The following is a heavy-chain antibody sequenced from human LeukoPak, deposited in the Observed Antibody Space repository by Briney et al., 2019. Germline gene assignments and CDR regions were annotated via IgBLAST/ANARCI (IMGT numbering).Heavy chain of an antibody. CDR1: GFIFGTYW. Sequence: GGSLRLSCEASGFIFGTYWMSWVRQAPGKGLEWVANINHDGSEKYFVDSVKGRFTISRDNSKNTLYLQMNSLRAEDTAVYYCAKDVYDFWSGYYNSYDYWGQGTLVTVSS. D-gene: IGHD3-3*01. CDR3: AKDVYDFWSGYYNSYDY. J-gene: IGHJ4*02. CDR2: INHDGSEK. V-gene: IGHV3-7*01.